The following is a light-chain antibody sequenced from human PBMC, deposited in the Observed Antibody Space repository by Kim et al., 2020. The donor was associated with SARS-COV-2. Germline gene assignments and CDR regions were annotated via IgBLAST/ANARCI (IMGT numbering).Light chain of an antibody. CDR3: QTWGTGTVV. CDR1: SGNSSSA. V-gene: IGLV4-69*01. Sequence: PINLTCTLSSGNSSSAIAWHQQQPEKGPRYLMKLNSDGSHTKGDGIPDRFSGSSSGAERYLTISSLQSEDEADYYCQTWGTGTVVFGGGTQLTVL. CDR2: LNSDGSH. J-gene: IGLJ2*01.